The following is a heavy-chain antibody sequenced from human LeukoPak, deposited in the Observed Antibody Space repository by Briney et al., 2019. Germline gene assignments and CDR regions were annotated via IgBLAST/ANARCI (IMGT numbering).Heavy chain of an antibody. CDR2: ISYDGSNK. Sequence: GGSLRLSCAASGFTFSSYAMHWVRQAPGKGLEWVAVISYDGSNKYYADSVKGRFTISRDNSKNTLYLQMNSLRAEDTAVYYCARESYSYGNNWFDPWGQGTLVTVSS. J-gene: IGHJ5*02. V-gene: IGHV3-30*04. CDR1: GFTFSSYA. D-gene: IGHD5-18*01. CDR3: ARESYSYGNNWFDP.